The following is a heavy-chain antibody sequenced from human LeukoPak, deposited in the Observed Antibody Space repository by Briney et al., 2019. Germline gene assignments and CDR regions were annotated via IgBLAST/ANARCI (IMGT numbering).Heavy chain of an antibody. V-gene: IGHV3-48*03. J-gene: IGHJ4*02. CDR1: GFIFSNYE. D-gene: IGHD4-23*01. Sequence: PGGSLRLSCAASGFIFSNYEINWVRQAPGKGLEWVSYISSGGNTIYYADSVKGRFTISRDNAKNSLYLQMNSLRAEDTAVYYCAREVFETVVTHDYWGQGTLVTVSS. CDR3: AREVFETVVTHDY. CDR2: ISSGGNTI.